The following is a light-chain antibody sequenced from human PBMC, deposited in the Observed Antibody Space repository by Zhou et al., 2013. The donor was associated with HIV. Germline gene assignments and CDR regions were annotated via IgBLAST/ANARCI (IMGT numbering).Light chain of an antibody. V-gene: IGKV3-15*01. CDR2: GAS. CDR3: QQNNDRPRT. J-gene: IGKJ2*01. CDR1: QSVSSN. Sequence: ETVMTQSPATLSVSPGERATLSCRASQSVSSNLAWYQQKPGQAPRLLMYGASTRATGIPARFSGSGSGTEFTLTISSMQSEDFAVYYCQQNNDRPRTFGQGTKLEIK.